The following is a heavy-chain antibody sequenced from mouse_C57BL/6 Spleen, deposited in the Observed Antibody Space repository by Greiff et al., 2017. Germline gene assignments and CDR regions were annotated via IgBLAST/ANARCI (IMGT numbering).Heavy chain of an antibody. Sequence: DVMLVESGGGLVQPGGSLSLSCAASGFTFTDYYMSWVRQPPGKALEWLGFIRNKANGYTTEYSASVKGRFTISRANSQSILYLQMNALRAENSATYYSARCTYYYGSSYGYFDVWGTGTTVTVSS. CDR2: IRNKANGYTT. CDR3: ARCTYYYGSSYGYFDV. J-gene: IGHJ1*03. D-gene: IGHD1-1*01. V-gene: IGHV7-3*01. CDR1: GFTFTDYY.